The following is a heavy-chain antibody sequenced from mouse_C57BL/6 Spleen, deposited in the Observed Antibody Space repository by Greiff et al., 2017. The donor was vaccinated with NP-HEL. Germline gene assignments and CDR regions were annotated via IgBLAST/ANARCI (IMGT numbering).Heavy chain of an antibody. J-gene: IGHJ2*01. Sequence: VQLQQPGAELVKPGASVKLSCKASGYTFTSDWMHWVKQRPGRGLEWIGRIDTNSGGTKYNEKFKSKATLTVDKPSSTAYRQLSSLTSEDSAVYYCERESGSFDYWGQGTTLTVSS. D-gene: IGHD1-3*01. CDR2: IDTNSGGT. V-gene: IGHV1-72*01. CDR3: ERESGSFDY. CDR1: GYTFTSDW.